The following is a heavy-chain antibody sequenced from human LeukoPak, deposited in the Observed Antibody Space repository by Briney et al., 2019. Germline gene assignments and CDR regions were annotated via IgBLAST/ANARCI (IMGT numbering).Heavy chain of an antibody. J-gene: IGHJ4*02. CDR3: AREIGFYYGSGSYYLFDY. Sequence: SETLSLTCTVSGAFLSSSGYYWNWIRQPPGKGLEWIGYIYHSGSAYYNPSLKSRVTISLDRSKNQFSLKLSSVTAADTAVYYCAREIGFYYGSGSYYLFDYWGQGTLVTVSS. D-gene: IGHD3-10*01. V-gene: IGHV4-30-2*01. CDR1: GAFLSSSGYY. CDR2: IYHSGSA.